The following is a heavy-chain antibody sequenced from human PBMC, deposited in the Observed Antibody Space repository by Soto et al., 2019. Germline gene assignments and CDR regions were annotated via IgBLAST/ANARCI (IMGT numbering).Heavy chain of an antibody. D-gene: IGHD6-13*01. Sequence: PSETLSLTCTVSGGSISGNYWTWIRPHPGKGLEWIGYVYNSGSTNYNPSLKSRVTISEDTSKSQFSLKVNSMTAADTAVYYCARYRREAVAGYTLDNWGQGILVTVSS. V-gene: IGHV4-59*01. CDR3: ARYRREAVAGYTLDN. CDR2: VYNSGST. J-gene: IGHJ4*02. CDR1: GGSISGNY.